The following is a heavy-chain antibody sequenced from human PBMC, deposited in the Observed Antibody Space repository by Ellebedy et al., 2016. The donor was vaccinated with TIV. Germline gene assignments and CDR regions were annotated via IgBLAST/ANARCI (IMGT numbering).Heavy chain of an antibody. Sequence: GESLKISCAASGFTFSSYGMHWVRQAPGKGLEWVAVIWYDGSNKYYADSVKGRFTISRDNSKNTLYLQMNSLRAEDTAVYYCARDSLPPPVYFGMDVWGQGTTVTVSS. CDR2: IWYDGSNK. CDR3: ARDSLPPPVYFGMDV. J-gene: IGHJ6*02. CDR1: GFTFSSYG. V-gene: IGHV3-33*01. D-gene: IGHD2-21*01.